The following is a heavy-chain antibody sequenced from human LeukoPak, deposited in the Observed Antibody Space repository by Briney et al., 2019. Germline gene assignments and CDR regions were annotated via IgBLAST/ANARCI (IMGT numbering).Heavy chain of an antibody. Sequence: ASVKVSCKASGYTFTSYGISWARQAPGQGLEWMGWISAYNGNTNYAQKLQGRVTMTTDTSTSTAYMELRSLRSDDTAVYYCARDAVVVPAAIIDYWGQGTLVTVSS. CDR2: ISAYNGNT. J-gene: IGHJ4*02. D-gene: IGHD2-2*02. V-gene: IGHV1-18*01. CDR3: ARDAVVVPAAIIDY. CDR1: GYTFTSYG.